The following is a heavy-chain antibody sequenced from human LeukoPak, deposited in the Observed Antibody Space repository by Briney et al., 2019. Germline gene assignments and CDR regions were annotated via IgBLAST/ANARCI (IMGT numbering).Heavy chain of an antibody. CDR2: IKQDGSEK. J-gene: IGHJ3*02. V-gene: IGHV3-7*01. CDR3: ARDGMGYSDAFDI. CDR1: GFTFSSYW. D-gene: IGHD3-22*01. Sequence: GGSLRLSCAASGFTFSSYWMSWVRQAPGKRLEWVANIKQDGSEKYYVDSVKGRFTISRDNAKNSLYLQMNSLRAEDTAVYYCARDGMGYSDAFDIWGQGTMVTVSS.